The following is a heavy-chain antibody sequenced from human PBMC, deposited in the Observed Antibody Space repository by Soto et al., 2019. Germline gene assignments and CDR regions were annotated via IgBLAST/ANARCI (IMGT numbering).Heavy chain of an antibody. Sequence: EVQLVESGGGLVQPGRSLRLSCTASGFTFDDYALHSVRQAPGKGLEWVSGITWNSDRVDYADSVKGRFTISRDNARNSLYLQMNSLRAEDTALYFCGKGLSIAAIDYWGQGTLVTVSS. CDR2: ITWNSDRV. D-gene: IGHD6-13*01. J-gene: IGHJ4*02. V-gene: IGHV3-9*01. CDR3: GKGLSIAAIDY. CDR1: GFTFDDYA.